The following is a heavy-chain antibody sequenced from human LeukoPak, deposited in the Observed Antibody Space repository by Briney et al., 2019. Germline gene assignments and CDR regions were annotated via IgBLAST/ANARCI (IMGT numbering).Heavy chain of an antibody. J-gene: IGHJ5*01. CDR3: ARVGGSGSTGLDS. V-gene: IGHV4-59*01. CDR1: GGSISSYY. CDR2: IYYSGST. D-gene: IGHD6-19*01. Sequence: SETLSLTCTVSGGSISSYYWSWIRQSPGKGLEWIGYIYYSGSTNYNPSLKSRVTISVDTSKNQFSLKLSSVTAADTAVYYCARVGGSGSTGLDSWGQGTLVTVSS.